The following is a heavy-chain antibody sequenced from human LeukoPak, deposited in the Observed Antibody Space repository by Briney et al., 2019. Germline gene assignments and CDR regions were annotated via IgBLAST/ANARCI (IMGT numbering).Heavy chain of an antibody. V-gene: IGHV1-18*01. CDR1: GYTFTSYG. CDR2: ISAYNGNT. Sequence: ASVKVSCKASGYTFTSYGISWVRQAPGQGLEWMGWISAYNGNTNYAQKLQGRVTMTTDTSTSTAYMELRSLRSDDTAVYYCARLYCSSTGCLLAHFGYWGQGTLVTVSS. CDR3: ARLYCSSTGCLLAHFGY. D-gene: IGHD2-2*01. J-gene: IGHJ4*02.